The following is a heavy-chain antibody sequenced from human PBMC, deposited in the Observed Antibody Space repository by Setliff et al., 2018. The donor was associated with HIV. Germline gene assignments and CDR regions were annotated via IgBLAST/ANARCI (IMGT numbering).Heavy chain of an antibody. Sequence: SETLSLTCTVSGDSISSGSNYWSWIRQPAGKGLEWIGRIYTSGPRYNPSLKSRVSLSIDTSKNQCSLKLTSVTAADTAVYYCVRDNSYYYGSGGHHFYGVDVWGQGATVTVSS. D-gene: IGHD3-10*01. CDR3: VRDNSYYYGSGGHHFYGVDV. CDR2: IYTSGP. CDR1: GDSISSGSNY. V-gene: IGHV4-61*02. J-gene: IGHJ6*02.